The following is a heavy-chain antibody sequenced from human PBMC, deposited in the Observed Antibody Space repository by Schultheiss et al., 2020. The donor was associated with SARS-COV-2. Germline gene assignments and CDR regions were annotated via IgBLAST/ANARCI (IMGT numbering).Heavy chain of an antibody. D-gene: IGHD2-2*01. CDR2: ISYDGSNK. CDR3: TTVVPAAIDFDY. V-gene: IGHV3-30*01. Sequence: GGSLRLSCAASGFTFSSYAMHWVRQAPGKGLEWVAVISYDGSNKYYADSVKGRFTISRDNSKNTLYLQMNSLRAEDTAVYYCTTVVPAAIDFDYWGQGTLVTVSS. CDR1: GFTFSSYA. J-gene: IGHJ4*02.